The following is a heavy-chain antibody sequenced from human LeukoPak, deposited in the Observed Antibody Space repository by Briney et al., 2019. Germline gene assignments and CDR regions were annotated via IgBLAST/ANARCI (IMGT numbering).Heavy chain of an antibody. CDR3: ARHFGEYSSGPSVDY. CDR1: GYSFTSYW. J-gene: IGHJ4*02. D-gene: IGHD6-19*01. V-gene: IGHV5-51*01. Sequence: GESLKISCKGSGYSFTSYWVGWVRQMPGKGLEWMGIIYPGDSDTRYSPSFQGQVTISADKSISTAYLQWSSLKASDTAMYYCARHFGEYSSGPSVDYWGQGTLVTVSS. CDR2: IYPGDSDT.